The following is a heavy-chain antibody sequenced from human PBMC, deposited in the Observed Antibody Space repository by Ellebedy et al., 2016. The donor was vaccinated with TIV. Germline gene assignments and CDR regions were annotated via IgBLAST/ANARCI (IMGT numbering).Heavy chain of an antibody. Sequence: GGSLRLSCAASGFTVSSNYMSWVRQAPGKGLEWVSVIYSGGSTYYADSVKVRFTISRDNSKNTLYLQMNTLRAEYTAVYYCAAGGRIYSGYDYSGVFDYWGQGTLVTVSS. V-gene: IGHV3-53*01. CDR3: AAGGRIYSGYDYSGVFDY. CDR2: IYSGGST. J-gene: IGHJ4*02. D-gene: IGHD5-12*01. CDR1: GFTVSSNY.